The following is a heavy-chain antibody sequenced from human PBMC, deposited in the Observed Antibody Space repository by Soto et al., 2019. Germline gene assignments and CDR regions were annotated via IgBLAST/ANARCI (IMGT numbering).Heavy chain of an antibody. J-gene: IGHJ5*02. CDR3: ARLSRGSSGWTLRQTNWFDP. D-gene: IGHD6-19*01. CDR1: GGSISSGGYY. V-gene: IGHV4-39*01. CDR2: IYYSGST. Sequence: PSETLSLTCTVSGGSISSGGYYWSWIRPHPGKGLEWIGYIYYSGSTYYNPSLKSRVTISVDTSKNQFSLKLSSVTAADTAVYYCARLSRGSSGWTLRQTNWFDPWGQGTLVTVSS.